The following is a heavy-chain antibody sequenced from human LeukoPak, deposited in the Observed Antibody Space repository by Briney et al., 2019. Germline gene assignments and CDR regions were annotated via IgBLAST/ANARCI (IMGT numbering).Heavy chain of an antibody. CDR2: IWYDGSNK. Sequence: GGSLRLSCAASGFTFSSYGMHWVRQAPGKGLEWVAVIWYDGSNKYYADSVKGRFTISRDNSKNTLYLQMNSLRAEDTAVYYCARRERGMGIDYWGQGTLVTVSS. CDR1: GFTFSSYG. V-gene: IGHV3-33*01. D-gene: IGHD1-26*01. J-gene: IGHJ4*02. CDR3: ARRERGMGIDY.